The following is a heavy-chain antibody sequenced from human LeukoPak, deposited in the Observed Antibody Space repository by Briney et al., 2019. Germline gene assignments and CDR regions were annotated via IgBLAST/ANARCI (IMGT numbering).Heavy chain of an antibody. D-gene: IGHD3-10*01. J-gene: IGHJ4*02. CDR1: GYTLTELS. Sequence: GASVKVSCKVSGYTLTELSMHWMRQAPGRGLEWMGGFDPEDGETIYAQKFQGRVTMTEDTSTDTAYMELSSLRSEDTAVYYCARDGDDNRSGGFGYWGQGTLVTVSS. CDR3: ARDGDDNRSGGFGY. V-gene: IGHV1-24*01. CDR2: FDPEDGET.